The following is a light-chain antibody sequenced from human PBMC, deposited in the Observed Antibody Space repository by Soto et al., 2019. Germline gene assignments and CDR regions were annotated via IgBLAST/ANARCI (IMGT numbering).Light chain of an antibody. J-gene: IGLJ1*01. V-gene: IGLV2-8*01. CDR2: EVT. Sequence: QSALTQPPSASGSPGQSVTISCTGTSSDIGGYNYVSWYQQHPGKAPKLMIYEVTRRPSGVPDRFSGSKSGNTASLTVSGLQAEDEADYYCSSYASSNNQGVYVFGTGTKLTVL. CDR3: SSYASSNNQGVYV. CDR1: SSDIGGYNY.